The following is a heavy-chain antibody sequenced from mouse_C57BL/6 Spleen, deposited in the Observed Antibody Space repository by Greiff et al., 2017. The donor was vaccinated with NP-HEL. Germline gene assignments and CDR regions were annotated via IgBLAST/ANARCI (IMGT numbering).Heavy chain of an antibody. CDR3: AREGTVVDYWYFDV. V-gene: IGHV5-16*01. Sequence: EVMLVESEGGLVQPGSSMKLSCTASGFTFSDYYMAWVRQVPEKGLEWVANINYDGSSTYYLDSLKSRFIISRDNAKNILYLQMSSLKAEDTATYYCAREGTVVDYWYFDVGGTGTTVTVSS. D-gene: IGHD1-1*01. J-gene: IGHJ1*03. CDR2: INYDGSST. CDR1: GFTFSDYY.